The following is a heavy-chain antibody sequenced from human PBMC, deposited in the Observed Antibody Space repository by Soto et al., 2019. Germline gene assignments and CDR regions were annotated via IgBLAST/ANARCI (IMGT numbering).Heavy chain of an antibody. CDR1: GLSITDSEMG. CDR3: ARRQLAVAVSPWFDP. CDR2: MDSSGEK. V-gene: IGHV2-26*01. J-gene: IGHJ5*02. D-gene: IGHD2-8*02. Sequence: QVTLNESGPVLVKPTETLTLRCTVSGLSITDSEMGVSCIRQPPGQPQQWLAHMDSSGEKSYRTFLKSRLAISKATSNSQIVLTMTNMDPADTATYYCARRQLAVAVSPWFDPWGQGIPVTVSS.